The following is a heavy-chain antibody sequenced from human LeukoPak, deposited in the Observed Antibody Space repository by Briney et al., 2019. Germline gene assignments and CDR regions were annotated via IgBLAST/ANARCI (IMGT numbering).Heavy chain of an antibody. Sequence: PGGSLRLSCAASGFTFSGSAMHWVRQASGKGLEWVGRIRSKANSYATAYAASVKGRFTISRDDSKNTAYLQMNSLKTEDTAVYYCTRLIAAAGTENLFDYWGQGTLVTVSS. J-gene: IGHJ4*02. CDR3: TRLIAAAGTENLFDY. D-gene: IGHD6-13*01. V-gene: IGHV3-73*01. CDR2: IRSKANSYAT. CDR1: GFTFSGSA.